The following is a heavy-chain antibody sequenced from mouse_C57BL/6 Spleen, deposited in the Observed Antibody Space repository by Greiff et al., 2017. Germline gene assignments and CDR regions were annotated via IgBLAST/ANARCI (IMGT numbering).Heavy chain of an antibody. J-gene: IGHJ4*01. V-gene: IGHV1-15*01. Sequence: VQLQQSGAELVRPGASVTLFCKASGYTFTDYEMHWVKQTPVHGLEWIGAIDPETGGTAYNQKFKGKAILTADKSSSTAYMELRSLTSEDSAVYYGTRSDGGYAMDYWGQGTSVTVSS. CDR3: TRSDGGYAMDY. CDR1: GYTFTDYE. CDR2: IDPETGGT.